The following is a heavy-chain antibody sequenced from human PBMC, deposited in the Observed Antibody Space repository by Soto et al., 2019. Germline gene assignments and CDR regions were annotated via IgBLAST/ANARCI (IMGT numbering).Heavy chain of an antibody. J-gene: IGHJ4*02. D-gene: IGHD5-18*01. Sequence: SETLSLTCTVSGGSVSSGSYYWSWIRQPPGKGLEWIGYIYYSGSTNYNPSLKSRVTISVDTSKNQFSLKLSSVTAADTAVYYCARERNVDTAMVFDYWGQGTLVTVS. CDR3: ARERNVDTAMVFDY. CDR1: GGSVSSGSYY. CDR2: IYYSGST. V-gene: IGHV4-61*01.